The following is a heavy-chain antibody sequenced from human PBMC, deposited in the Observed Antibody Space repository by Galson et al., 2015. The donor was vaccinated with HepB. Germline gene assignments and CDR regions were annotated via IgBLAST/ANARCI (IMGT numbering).Heavy chain of an antibody. V-gene: IGHV4-59*01. CDR2: IYYSGST. CDR1: GGSISSYY. Sequence: ETLSLTCTVPGGSISSYYWSWIRQPPGKGLEWIGYIYYSGSTNYNPSLKSRVTISVDTSKNQFSLKLSSVTAADTAVYYCAREVWFGDHHPNWFDPWGQGTLVTVSS. D-gene: IGHD3-10*01. J-gene: IGHJ5*02. CDR3: AREVWFGDHHPNWFDP.